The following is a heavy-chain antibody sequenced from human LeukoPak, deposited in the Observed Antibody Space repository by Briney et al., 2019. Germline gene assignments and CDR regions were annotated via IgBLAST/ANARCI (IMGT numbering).Heavy chain of an antibody. V-gene: IGHV4-4*02. CDR3: ATYSGYAPGAFDY. CDR1: GGSISSSNW. D-gene: IGHD5-12*01. J-gene: IGHJ4*02. Sequence: PSGTLSLTCAVSGGSISSSNWWSWVRPPPGKGLGWIGEIYHSGSTNYNPSLKSRVTISVDKSKNQFSLKLSSVTAADTAVYYCATYSGYAPGAFDYWGQGTLVTVSS. CDR2: IYHSGST.